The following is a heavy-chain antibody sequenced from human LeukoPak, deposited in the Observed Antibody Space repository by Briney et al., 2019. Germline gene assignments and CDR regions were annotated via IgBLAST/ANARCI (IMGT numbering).Heavy chain of an antibody. V-gene: IGHV3-74*01. Sequence: GGSLRLSCAASGFIFSSYWMHWVRQAPGKGLVWVSHINSDGSSTSYADSVKGRFTISRDNAKNTLYLQTNSLRAEDTAVYYCARRVAGTRYFDLWGRGTLVTVSS. CDR1: GFIFSSYW. J-gene: IGHJ2*01. D-gene: IGHD6-19*01. CDR2: INSDGSST. CDR3: ARRVAGTRYFDL.